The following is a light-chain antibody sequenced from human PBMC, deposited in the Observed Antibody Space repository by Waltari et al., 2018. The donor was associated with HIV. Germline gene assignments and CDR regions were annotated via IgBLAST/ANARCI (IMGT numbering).Light chain of an antibody. CDR2: KAS. V-gene: IGKV1-5*03. CDR1: QSVSTW. Sequence: DIQLNQSPSTLSASVGDRVNITCRASQSVSTWLAWYQQKPGKAPKLMIYKASSLENGVPVRFSGSGSGTEFTLTISSLQPDDFATYYCQQYDVFSTFGQGTRLDIK. J-gene: IGKJ2*01. CDR3: QQYDVFST.